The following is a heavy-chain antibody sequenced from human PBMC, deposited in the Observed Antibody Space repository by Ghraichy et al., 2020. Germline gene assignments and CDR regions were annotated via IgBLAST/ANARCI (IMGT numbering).Heavy chain of an antibody. D-gene: IGHD3-22*01. Sequence: XSVKVSCKASGYTFTGYYMHWVRQAPGQGLEWMGWINPNSGGTNYAQKFQGRVTMTRDTSISTAYMELSRLRSDDTAVYYCATSGYHFYYYYGMDVWGQGTTVTVSS. CDR1: GYTFTGYY. CDR3: ATSGYHFYYYYGMDV. J-gene: IGHJ6*02. V-gene: IGHV1-2*02. CDR2: INPNSGGT.